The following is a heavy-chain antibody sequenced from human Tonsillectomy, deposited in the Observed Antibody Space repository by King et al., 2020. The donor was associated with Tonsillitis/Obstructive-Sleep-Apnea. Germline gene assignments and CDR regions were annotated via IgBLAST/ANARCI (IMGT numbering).Heavy chain of an antibody. J-gene: IGHJ3*02. D-gene: IGHD3-22*01. Sequence: VQLVESGGGVVQPGRSLRLSCAASGFTFSSYGMHWVRQAPGKGREWGAVIWYDGSNKYYADSVKGRFTISRDNSKNTLYLQMNSLRAEDTAVYYCARDCHYYDSSGYYYVEGAFDIWGQGTMVTVSS. CDR1: GFTFSSYG. V-gene: IGHV3-33*01. CDR2: IWYDGSNK. CDR3: ARDCHYYDSSGYYYVEGAFDI.